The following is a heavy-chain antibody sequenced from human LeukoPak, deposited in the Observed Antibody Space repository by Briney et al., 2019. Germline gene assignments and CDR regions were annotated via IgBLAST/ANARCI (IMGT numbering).Heavy chain of an antibody. V-gene: IGHV1-2*02. Sequence: GASVKVSCKASGYTFTGYYMHWVRQAPGQGLEWMGWINPNSGGTNYAQKFQGRVTMTRDTSISTAYMELSRLRSDDTAVYYCARDPANRLYYYDSSGRPRGDAFDIWGQGTMVTVSS. CDR1: GYTFTGYY. D-gene: IGHD3-22*01. CDR3: ARDPANRLYYYDSSGRPRGDAFDI. CDR2: INPNSGGT. J-gene: IGHJ3*02.